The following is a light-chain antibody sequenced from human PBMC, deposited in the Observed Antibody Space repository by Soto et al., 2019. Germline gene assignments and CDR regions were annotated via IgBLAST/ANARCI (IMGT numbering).Light chain of an antibody. CDR3: QSYDSSLSGVV. V-gene: IGLV1-40*01. CDR2: GDN. Sequence: QSVLTQPPSVSGAPGQRVTISCTGSSSNIGADYDVHWYQHLPGTAPKLLIYGDNNRPSGVPDRFSGSKSGTSASLAITGLQAEDDADYYCQSYDSSLSGVVFGGGTKVTVL. CDR1: SSNIGADYD. J-gene: IGLJ2*01.